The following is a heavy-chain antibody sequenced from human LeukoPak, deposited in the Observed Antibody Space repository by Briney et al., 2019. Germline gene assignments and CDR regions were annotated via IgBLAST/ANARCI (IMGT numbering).Heavy chain of an antibody. CDR2: VIPIFGTA. V-gene: IGHV1-69*05. Sequence: SVTVSCKASGGTFSSYAISWVRQAPGQGLEWMGGVIPIFGTANYAQKFQGRVTITTDESTSTAYMDLSSLRSEDTAVYYCARPSGSYHGGLFDPWGQGTLVTVSS. J-gene: IGHJ5*02. CDR1: GGTFSSYA. CDR3: ARPSGSYHGGLFDP. D-gene: IGHD1-26*01.